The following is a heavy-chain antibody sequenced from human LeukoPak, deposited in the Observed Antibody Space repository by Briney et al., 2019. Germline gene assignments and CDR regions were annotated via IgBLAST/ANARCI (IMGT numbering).Heavy chain of an antibody. J-gene: IGHJ4*02. V-gene: IGHV4-61*02. Sequence: SETLSLTCTVSGGFISSGSYYWSWIRQPAGKGLEWIGRIYTSGSTNYNPSLKSRVTISVDTSENQFSLKLSSVTAADTAVYYCAREGGVLSGSYNPFDYWGQGTLVTVSS. CDR2: IYTSGST. D-gene: IGHD1-26*01. CDR1: GGFISSGSYY. CDR3: AREGGVLSGSYNPFDY.